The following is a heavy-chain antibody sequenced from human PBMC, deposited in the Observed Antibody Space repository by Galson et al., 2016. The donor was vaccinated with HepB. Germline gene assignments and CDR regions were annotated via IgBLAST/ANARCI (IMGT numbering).Heavy chain of an antibody. D-gene: IGHD1/OR15-1a*01. CDR3: AKGTTLQVHFGYFDH. Sequence: SLRLSCAASGFILSNYAMSWVRQAPGKGLEWVSGISDSAGSTYFADSVKGRFTISRDNSKNTLYLQMNSLRVEDTAVYYCAKGTTLQVHFGYFDHWGQGTLVTVSS. CDR1: GFILSNYA. V-gene: IGHV3-23*01. CDR2: ISDSAGST. J-gene: IGHJ4*02.